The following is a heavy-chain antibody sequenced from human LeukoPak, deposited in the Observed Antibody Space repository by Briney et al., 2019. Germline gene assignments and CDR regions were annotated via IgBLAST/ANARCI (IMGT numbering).Heavy chain of an antibody. V-gene: IGHV3-9*01. CDR2: ISWNSGSI. J-gene: IGHJ6*02. CDR3: AKEPRGAIYYYGMDV. CDR1: GFTFDDYA. D-gene: IGHD1-26*01. Sequence: GRPLRLSCAASGFTFDDYAMHWVRQAPGKGLEWVSGISWNSGSIGYADSVKGRFTISRDNAKNSLYLQMNSLRAEDTALYYCAKEPRGAIYYYGMDVWGQGTTVTVSS.